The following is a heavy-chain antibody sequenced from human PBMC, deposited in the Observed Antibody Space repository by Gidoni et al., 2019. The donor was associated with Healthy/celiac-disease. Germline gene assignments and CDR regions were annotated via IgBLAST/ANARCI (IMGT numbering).Heavy chain of an antibody. Sequence: VQLPQTGPRLVKPSQTLPLTCAIPGASVSSTSAAWNWIRQSPSRGLEWLGRTYSRSQWYNNYAESVKSRIRINPDTSNNQFSLQLNSVALEDTAVYYCARGRSGAAGTGFDYWGQGTLVAVSS. CDR2: TYSRSQWYN. D-gene: IGHD6-13*01. CDR1: GASVSSTSAA. V-gene: IGHV6-1*01. CDR3: ARGRSGAAGTGFDY. J-gene: IGHJ4*02.